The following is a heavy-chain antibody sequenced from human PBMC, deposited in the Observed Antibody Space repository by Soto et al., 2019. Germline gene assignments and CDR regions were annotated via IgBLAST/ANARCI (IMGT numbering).Heavy chain of an antibody. CDR1: GFTFSIYA. Sequence: PGGSLRLSCAASGFTFSIYAMNWVRQAPGKGLEWVSVVSGSGGSTYYADSVQGRFTISRDNSKNTLYLQMNSLRAEDTAIYYCARRGPGTYFDYWGQGTLVTVSA. CDR3: ARRGPGTYFDY. V-gene: IGHV3-23*01. J-gene: IGHJ4*02. CDR2: VSGSGGST. D-gene: IGHD6-13*01.